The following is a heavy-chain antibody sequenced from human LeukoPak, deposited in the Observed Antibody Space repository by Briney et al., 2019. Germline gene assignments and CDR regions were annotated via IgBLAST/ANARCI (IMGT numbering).Heavy chain of an antibody. D-gene: IGHD3-10*01. CDR3: AREYYYASGTYRNWFDP. CDR1: GFTFSSYG. J-gene: IGHJ5*02. V-gene: IGHV3-33*01. Sequence: GGSLRLSCAASGFTFSSYGMHWVRQAPGKGLEWVAVIWFDGSNQYYADSVKGRFTISRDNSKNTVYLQMNSLRAEDTAVYHCAREYYYASGTYRNWFDPWGQGTLVTVSS. CDR2: IWFDGSNQ.